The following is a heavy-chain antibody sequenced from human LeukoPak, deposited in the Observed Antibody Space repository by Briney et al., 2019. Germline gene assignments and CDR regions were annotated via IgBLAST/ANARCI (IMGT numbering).Heavy chain of an antibody. V-gene: IGHV1-46*01. CDR1: GYIFISYY. CDR2: INPSDGST. CDR3: VRDVAREFDY. Sequence: ASVKVSCKASGYIFISYYIHWVRQAPGQGLEWMGVINPSDGSTNYAQKYQDRVTMTRDTSTRTVYMQLSSLRSDDTAVYYCVRDVAREFDYWGQGTLVTVSS. J-gene: IGHJ4*02.